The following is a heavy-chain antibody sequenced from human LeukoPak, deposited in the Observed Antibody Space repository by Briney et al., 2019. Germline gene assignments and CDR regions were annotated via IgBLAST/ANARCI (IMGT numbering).Heavy chain of an antibody. CDR3: AREIAAAGDYYGMDV. J-gene: IGHJ6*04. CDR1: GYTFTGYY. V-gene: IGHV1-2*02. Sequence: ASVTVCCTASGYTFTGYYMHWVRQAPGQGLEWMGWINPNSGGTNYAQKFQGRVTMTRDTSISTAYMELSRLRSDDTAVYYCAREIAAAGDYYGMDVWGEGTTVTFSS. D-gene: IGHD6-13*01. CDR2: INPNSGGT.